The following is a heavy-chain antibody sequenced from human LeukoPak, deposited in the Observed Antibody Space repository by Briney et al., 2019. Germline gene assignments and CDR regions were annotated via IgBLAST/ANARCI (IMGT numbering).Heavy chain of an antibody. CDR3: ARGYDYVWGSYPH. J-gene: IGHJ4*02. CDR1: GGSISSYY. D-gene: IGHD3-16*02. V-gene: IGHV4-59*01. Sequence: SETLSLTCTVSGGSISSYYWSWIRQPPGKGLEWIGYIYYSGSTNYNPSLKSRVTISVDTSKNQLSLKLSSVTAADTAVYYCARGYDYVWGSYPHWGQGTLVTVSS. CDR2: IYYSGST.